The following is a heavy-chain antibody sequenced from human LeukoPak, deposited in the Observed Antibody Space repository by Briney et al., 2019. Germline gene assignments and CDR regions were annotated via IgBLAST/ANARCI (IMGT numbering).Heavy chain of an antibody. Sequence: SETLSLTCTVSGGSISSYYWSWIRQPPGKGLEWIGYIYYSGSTNYNPSLKSRVTISVDTSKNQFSLKLSSVTAADTAVYYCASGSLSDYYDSSGFPAETWGQGTLVTVSS. CDR2: IYYSGST. D-gene: IGHD3-22*01. V-gene: IGHV4-59*01. J-gene: IGHJ5*02. CDR3: ASGSLSDYYDSSGFPAET. CDR1: GGSISSYY.